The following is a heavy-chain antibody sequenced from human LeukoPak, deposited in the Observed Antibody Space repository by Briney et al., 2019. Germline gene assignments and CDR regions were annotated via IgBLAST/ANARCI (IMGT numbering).Heavy chain of an antibody. CDR1: GFAFSTYA. Sequence: GGSLRLSCAASGFAFSTYAMHWVRQAPGKGLEWVAVISYDGSSKYYADSVKGRFTISRDNSKNTLYLQMNSLRAEDTAVYYCARARSSYGYGDAFDIWGQGTMVTVSS. CDR2: ISYDGSSK. V-gene: IGHV3-30*04. D-gene: IGHD5-18*01. J-gene: IGHJ3*02. CDR3: ARARSSYGYGDAFDI.